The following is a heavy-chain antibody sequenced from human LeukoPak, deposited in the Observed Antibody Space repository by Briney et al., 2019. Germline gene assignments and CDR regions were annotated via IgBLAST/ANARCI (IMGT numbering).Heavy chain of an antibody. CDR1: GYTFTSYD. V-gene: IGHV1-8*03. CDR3: ARGSRSIFGVVTYYYMDV. Sequence: ASVKVSCKASGYTFTSYDINWVRQATGQGLEWMGWMNPNSGNTGYAQKFQGRVTITRNTSISTAYMELSSLRSEDTAVYYCARGSRSIFGVVTYYYMDVWGKGTTVTVSS. D-gene: IGHD3-3*01. J-gene: IGHJ6*03. CDR2: MNPNSGNT.